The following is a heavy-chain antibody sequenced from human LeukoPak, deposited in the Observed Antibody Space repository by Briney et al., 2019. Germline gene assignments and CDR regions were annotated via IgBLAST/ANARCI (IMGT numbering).Heavy chain of an antibody. CDR3: AWEMATSLGAFDI. J-gene: IGHJ3*02. CDR1: GFTFSRYS. Sequence: PGGSLRPSCAASGFTFSRYSMNWVRQAPGKGLEWVSSISSSSNYIYYADSVKGRFTISRDNAKNSLYLQMNSLRAEDTAVYYCAWEMATSLGAFDIWGQGTVVTVSS. V-gene: IGHV3-21*01. CDR2: ISSSSNYI. D-gene: IGHD5-24*01.